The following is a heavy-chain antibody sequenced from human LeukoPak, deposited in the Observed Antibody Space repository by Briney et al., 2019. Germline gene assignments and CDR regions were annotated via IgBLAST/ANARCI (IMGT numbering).Heavy chain of an antibody. V-gene: IGHV3-48*02. D-gene: IGHD4-17*01. Sequence: GGSLRLSCAASGFTVSSNYMSWVRQAPGKGLEWLSYISSSSRTIYYADSVKGRFSISRDNAKNSLYLQMNSLRDEDTAVYYCARELYGDYVFDYWGQGTLVTVSS. CDR2: ISSSSRTI. CDR1: GFTVSSNY. J-gene: IGHJ4*02. CDR3: ARELYGDYVFDY.